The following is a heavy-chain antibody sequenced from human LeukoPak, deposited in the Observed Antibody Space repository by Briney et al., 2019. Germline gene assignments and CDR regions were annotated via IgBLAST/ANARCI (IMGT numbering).Heavy chain of an antibody. CDR3: VRGNDYGGPHY. CDR2: IDRDGSRI. Sequence: GGSLRLSCAASGFSFSSYAMSWVRQAPGKGLVWVSRIDRDGSRINYADSVKGRFTISRDNGKNTLFLQMNSLRAEDAAVYYCVRGNDYGGPHYWGQGTLVTVSS. CDR1: GFSFSSYA. D-gene: IGHD4-23*01. V-gene: IGHV3-74*01. J-gene: IGHJ4*02.